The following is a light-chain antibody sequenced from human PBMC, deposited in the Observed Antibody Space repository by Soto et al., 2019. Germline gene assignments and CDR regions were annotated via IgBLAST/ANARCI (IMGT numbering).Light chain of an antibody. J-gene: IGLJ3*02. CDR2: IDN. CDR1: SSNIGRNT. Sequence: QSVLTQPPSASGTPGQRVTISCSGSSSNIGRNTVNWYQQLPGTAPKLLIHIDNQRPSGVPDRFSGSKSGTSASLAISGLQSEDEVDYYCAAWDDSLNGWVFGGGTKLTVL. CDR3: AAWDDSLNGWV. V-gene: IGLV1-44*01.